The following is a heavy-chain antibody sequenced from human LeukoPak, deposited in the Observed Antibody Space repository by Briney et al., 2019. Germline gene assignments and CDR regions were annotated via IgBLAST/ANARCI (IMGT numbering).Heavy chain of an antibody. Sequence: GGSLRLSCVGSGFNLSDYYMAWIRQTPGKGLQRVSYMRRGSDYKAYEDSVKGRFTISRDNGKNSLYLQMNGLTAEDTAVYYCAREFGVSRAFDIWGQGTMVTVSS. D-gene: IGHD3-10*01. CDR3: AREFGVSRAFDI. CDR2: MRRGSDYK. CDR1: GFNLSDYY. V-gene: IGHV3-11*05. J-gene: IGHJ3*02.